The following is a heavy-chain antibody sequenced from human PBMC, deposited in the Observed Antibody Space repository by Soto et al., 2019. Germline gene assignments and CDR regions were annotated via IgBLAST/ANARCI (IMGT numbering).Heavy chain of an antibody. D-gene: IGHD3-10*01. Sequence: PSETLSLTCTVSGGSISSSSYYWGWIRQPPGKGLEWIGSIYYSGSTYYNPSLKSRVTISVDTSKNQFSLKLSSVTAADTAVYYCARRGVSGPVDYWGQGTLVTVSS. V-gene: IGHV4-39*01. CDR2: IYYSGST. CDR3: ARRGVSGPVDY. CDR1: GGSISSSSYY. J-gene: IGHJ4*02.